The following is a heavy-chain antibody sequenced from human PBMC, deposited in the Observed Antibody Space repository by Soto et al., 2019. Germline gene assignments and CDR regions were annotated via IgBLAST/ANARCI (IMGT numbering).Heavy chain of an antibody. J-gene: IGHJ6*02. D-gene: IGHD3-10*01. CDR3: ARDEYYGSGTASDYYYYYGMDV. V-gene: IGHV1-2*02. CDR1: GYTFTGYY. CDR2: INPNSGGT. Sequence: ASVNVSCKXSGYTFTGYYMHWVRQAPGQGLEWMGWINPNSGGTNYAQKFQGRVTMTRDTSISTAYMELSRLRSDDTAVYYCARDEYYGSGTASDYYYYYGMDVWGQGTTVTVSS.